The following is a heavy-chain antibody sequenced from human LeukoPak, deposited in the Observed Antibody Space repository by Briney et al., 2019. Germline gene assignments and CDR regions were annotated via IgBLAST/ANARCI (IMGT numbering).Heavy chain of an antibody. J-gene: IGHJ4*02. CDR1: GFTFNNCA. Sequence: PGGSLRLSCAASGFTFNNCAMSWVRQAPGKGLEWVSTISGGGDGAFYADSVKGRFTISRDNSGNTMSLQMNGRRAEDTAVYFCAKTPQGYSAYYDYWGQGALVTVSS. CDR2: ISGGGDGA. V-gene: IGHV3-23*01. D-gene: IGHD5-12*01. CDR3: AKTPQGYSAYYDY.